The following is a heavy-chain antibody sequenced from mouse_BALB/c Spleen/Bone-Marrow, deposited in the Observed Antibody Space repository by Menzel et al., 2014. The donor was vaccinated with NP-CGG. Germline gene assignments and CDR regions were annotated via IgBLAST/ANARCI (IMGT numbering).Heavy chain of an antibody. J-gene: IGHJ2*01. D-gene: IGHD1-1*01. CDR3: ARYLGTYFDY. V-gene: IGHV3-5*02. CDR1: GISITTGNYR. Sequence: EVQREESGPGLVRPSQTVSLTCTVTGISITTGNYRWSWIRQFPGNKLEWIGYIYYSGTITYNPSLTSRTTITRDTSKNQFFLEMNSLTAEDTATYYCARYLGTYFDYWVQGTTLTVSS. CDR2: IYYSGTI.